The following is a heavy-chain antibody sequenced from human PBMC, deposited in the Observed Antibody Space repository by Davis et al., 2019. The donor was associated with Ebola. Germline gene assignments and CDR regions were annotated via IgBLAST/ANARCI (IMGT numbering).Heavy chain of an antibody. CDR3: ARFPGIVLMVYPEYYFDY. CDR2: ISAYNGNT. J-gene: IGHJ4*02. V-gene: IGHV1-18*01. CDR1: GYTFTSYG. Sequence: ASVKVSCKASGYTFTSYGISWVRQAPGQGLEWMGWISAYNGNTNYAQKLQGRVTMTTDTSTSTAYMELRSLRSDDTAVYYCARFPGIVLMVYPEYYFDYWGQGTLVTVSS. D-gene: IGHD2-8*01.